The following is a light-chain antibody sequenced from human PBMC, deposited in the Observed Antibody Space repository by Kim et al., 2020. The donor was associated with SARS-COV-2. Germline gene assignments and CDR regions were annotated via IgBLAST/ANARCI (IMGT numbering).Light chain of an antibody. CDR1: GGTIATNY. CDR3: QSYDATIRV. Sequence: NFMLTQPHSVSGSPGQTVTISCTRTGGTIATNYVHWYQLRPGSAPTIVIYEDHQRPSGVPERFSGSIDPPSNSASLTISGLETEDEAEYYCQSYDATIRVFGGGTQLIVL. CDR2: EDH. V-gene: IGLV6-57*04. J-gene: IGLJ3*02.